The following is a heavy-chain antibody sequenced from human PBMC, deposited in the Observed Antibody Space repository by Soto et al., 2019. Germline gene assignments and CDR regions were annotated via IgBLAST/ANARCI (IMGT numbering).Heavy chain of an antibody. V-gene: IGHV4-39*01. CDR2: IYYSGTT. Sequence: SETLSLTCTVSGDSITSNSYFWAWIRQPPGKGLDWIGSIYYSGTTYYNPSLKSRVTISVDRSKNQFSLKLNSVTAADTAVYYCARRAIVVVPVASGYGWGMDVWGQGTTVTVSS. J-gene: IGHJ6*02. CDR1: GDSITSNSYF. D-gene: IGHD2-2*01. CDR3: ARRAIVVVPVASGYGWGMDV.